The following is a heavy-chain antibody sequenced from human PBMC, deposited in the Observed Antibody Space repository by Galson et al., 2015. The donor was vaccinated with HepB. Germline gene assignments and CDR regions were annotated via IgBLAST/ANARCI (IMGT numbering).Heavy chain of an antibody. CDR1: GFTFSSYA. CDR3: ARVRATVTTQKGDYYYYYGMDV. J-gene: IGHJ6*02. D-gene: IGHD4-17*01. V-gene: IGHV3-30*04. Sequence: SLRLSCAASGFTFSSYAMHWVRQAPGKGLEWVSVISYDGSNKYYADSVKGRFTISRDNSKNTLYLQMNSLRAEDTAVYYCARVRATVTTQKGDYYYYYGMDVWGQGTTVTVSS. CDR2: ISYDGSNK.